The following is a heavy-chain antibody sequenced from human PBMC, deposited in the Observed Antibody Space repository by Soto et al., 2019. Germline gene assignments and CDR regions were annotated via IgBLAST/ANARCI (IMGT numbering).Heavy chain of an antibody. D-gene: IGHD1-7*01. CDR2: ISSSGSTI. Sequence: GGSLRLSCAASGFTFSSYEMNWVGQAPGKGLEWVSYISSSGSTIYYADSVKGRFTISRDNAKNSLYLQMNSLRAEDTAVYDCARVCGITGTTGAFDIWGQGTMVTVSS. V-gene: IGHV3-48*03. CDR3: ARVCGITGTTGAFDI. CDR1: GFTFSSYE. J-gene: IGHJ3*02.